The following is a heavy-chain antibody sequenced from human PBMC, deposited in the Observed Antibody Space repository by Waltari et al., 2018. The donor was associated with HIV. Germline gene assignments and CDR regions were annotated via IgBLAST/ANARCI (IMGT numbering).Heavy chain of an antibody. V-gene: IGHV4-59*11. CDR2: IYYSGST. CDR1: GGSIRSHY. J-gene: IGHJ3*02. CDR3: ARGYRGDYYDSKDAVDI. D-gene: IGHD3-22*01. Sequence: QVQLQESGPGLVKPSETLSLTCTVSGGSIRSHYWRWIRQPPGKALEWIGYIYYSGSTNYPPALQSRGTISGDKSKNQVSRKLSCVTAADTAVYYCARGYRGDYYDSKDAVDIWGQGTRVIVSS.